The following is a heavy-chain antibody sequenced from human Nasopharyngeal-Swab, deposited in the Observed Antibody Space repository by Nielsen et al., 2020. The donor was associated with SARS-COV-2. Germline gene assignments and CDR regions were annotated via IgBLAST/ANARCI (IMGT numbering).Heavy chain of an antibody. J-gene: IGHJ4*02. CDR2: IKQDGSET. V-gene: IGHV3-7*01. D-gene: IGHD1-26*01. CDR3: ARDWGVYRGDDY. CDR1: GFTFRRDW. Sequence: GGSLRLSCADSGFTFRRDWMSWVRQAPGKGLEWVANIKQDGSETYYVDSVKGRFTISRDNAKNSLYLQMNSLRAEDTAVYYCARDWGVYRGDDYWGQGTLVTISS.